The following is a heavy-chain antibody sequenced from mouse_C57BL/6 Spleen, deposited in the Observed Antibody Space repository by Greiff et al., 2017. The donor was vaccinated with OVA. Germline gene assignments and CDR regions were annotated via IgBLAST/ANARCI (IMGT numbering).Heavy chain of an antibody. V-gene: IGHV1-72*01. Sequence: QVQLQQSGAELVKPGASVKLSCKASGYTFTSYWMHWVKQRPGRGLEWIGRIDPNSGGTKYNEKFKSKATLTVDKPSSTAYMQLISLTSEDSAVYYCASWGLPFAYWGQGTLVTVSA. J-gene: IGHJ3*01. CDR1: GYTFTSYW. CDR2: IDPNSGGT. D-gene: IGHD2-4*01. CDR3: ASWGLPFAY.